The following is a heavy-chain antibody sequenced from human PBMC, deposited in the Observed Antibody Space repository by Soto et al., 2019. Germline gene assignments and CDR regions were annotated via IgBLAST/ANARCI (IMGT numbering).Heavy chain of an antibody. J-gene: IGHJ4*02. CDR2: INHSGST. CDR1: GGSFSGYY. Sequence: QVQLQQWGAGLLKPSETLSLTCAVYGGSFSGYYWSWIRQPPGKGLEWIGEINHSGSTNYNSSLKSRVTISVDTSKNQFSLKLSSVTAADTAVYYCARGWVWFGDWGYFDYWGQGTLVTVSS. CDR3: ARGWVWFGDWGYFDY. V-gene: IGHV4-34*01. D-gene: IGHD3-10*01.